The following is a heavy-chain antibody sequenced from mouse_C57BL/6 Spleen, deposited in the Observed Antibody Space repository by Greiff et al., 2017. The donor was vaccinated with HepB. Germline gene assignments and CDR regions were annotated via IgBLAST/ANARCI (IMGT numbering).Heavy chain of an antibody. CDR1: GYTFTTYP. CDR2: FHPYNDDT. V-gene: IGHV1-47*01. Sequence: VKLQESGAELVKPGASVKMSCKASGYTFTTYPIEWMKQNHGKSLEWIGNFHPYNDDTKYNEKFKGKATLTVEKSSSTVYLELSRLTSDDSAVYYCARKRDDYDLFDYWGQGTTLTVSS. J-gene: IGHJ2*01. CDR3: ARKRDDYDLFDY. D-gene: IGHD2-4*01.